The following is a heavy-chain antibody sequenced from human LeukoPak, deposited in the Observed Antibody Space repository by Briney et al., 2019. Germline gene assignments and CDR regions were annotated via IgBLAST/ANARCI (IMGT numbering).Heavy chain of an antibody. Sequence: SETLSLTCTVSDGSINSSSYYWGWIRQPPGKGLEWIGTIYYSGRTYYNPSLKSRVTISVDTSKNQFSLKLSSVTASDTAVYYCARRFAPSRNDAFDIWGQGTMVTVSS. CDR3: ARRFAPSRNDAFDI. D-gene: IGHD3-10*01. J-gene: IGHJ3*02. CDR2: IYYSGRT. V-gene: IGHV4-39*01. CDR1: DGSINSSSYY.